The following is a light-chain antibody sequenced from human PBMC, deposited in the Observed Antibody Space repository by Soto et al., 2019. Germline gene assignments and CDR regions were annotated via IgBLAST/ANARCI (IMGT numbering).Light chain of an antibody. CDR1: QSVSRY. V-gene: IGKV1-39*01. Sequence: DVQMTQSPSSLSALVGDRVTITCRASQSVSRYLNWYQHKPGKAPKLLINAASNLRSGVPSRFSGSGSGTDFTLPIDGLQPEDFAVYYCQQSYITPPITFGQGTRLEVK. J-gene: IGKJ5*01. CDR3: QQSYITPPIT. CDR2: AAS.